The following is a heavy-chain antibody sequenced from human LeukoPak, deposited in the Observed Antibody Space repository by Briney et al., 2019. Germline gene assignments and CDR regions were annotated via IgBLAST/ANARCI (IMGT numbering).Heavy chain of an antibody. CDR3: APSSSWPYYFDY. CDR1: GYTFTGYY. J-gene: IGHJ4*02. V-gene: IGHV1-2*02. Sequence: GASVKVSCKTSGYTFTGYYMHWVRQAPGQGLEWMGWINPNSGGTNYAQKFQGRVTMTRDTSISTAYMELSWLTSDDTAVYYCAPSSSWPYYFDYWGQGTLVTVSS. D-gene: IGHD6-13*01. CDR2: INPNSGGT.